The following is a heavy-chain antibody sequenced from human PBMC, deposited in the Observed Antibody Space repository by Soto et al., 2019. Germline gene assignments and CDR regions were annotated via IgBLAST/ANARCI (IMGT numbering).Heavy chain of an antibody. CDR3: SSGTLSTIAAPDS. CDR2: IYYTGGT. CDR1: GVTLRGYY. Sequence: XTLSLPCNVSGVTLRGYYWNCMRHHPGKTLELIGCIYYTGGTNYNTSLKSRVTISVDTSKNHFSLKFNSLTAADTAAYYCSSGTLSTIAAPDSWGQGTLGTVSS. J-gene: IGHJ4*02. D-gene: IGHD6-13*01. V-gene: IGHV4-59*01.